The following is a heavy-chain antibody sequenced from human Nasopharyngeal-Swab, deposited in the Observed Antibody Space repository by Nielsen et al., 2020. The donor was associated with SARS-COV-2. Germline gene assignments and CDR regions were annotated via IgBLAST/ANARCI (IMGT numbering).Heavy chain of an antibody. D-gene: IGHD3-22*01. CDR3: ARVRPTYYYDSSGYWGKYLDY. Sequence: GSLRLSCAVYGGSFSGYYWSWIRQPPGKGLEWIGEINHSGSTNYNPSLKSRVTISVDTSKNQFSLKLSSVTAADTAVYYCARVRPTYYYDSSGYWGKYLDYWGQGTLVTVSS. CDR2: INHSGST. V-gene: IGHV4-34*01. CDR1: GGSFSGYY. J-gene: IGHJ4*02.